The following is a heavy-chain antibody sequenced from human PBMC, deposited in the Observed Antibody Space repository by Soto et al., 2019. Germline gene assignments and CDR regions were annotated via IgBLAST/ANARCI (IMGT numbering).Heavy chain of an antibody. V-gene: IGHV3-30*03. CDR2: ISYGGSNN. Sequence: SLRLSCAASVFTFSSDAMHWVRQAPLNVMEWVAVISYGGSNNYYADSLKVRFTISRDNSKNTVYLQMNSLRADDTAVYYCAATDCGWNNPYYYYDMDVWGQGTTVTVSS. CDR3: AATDCGWNNPYYYYDMDV. D-gene: IGHD6-19*01. J-gene: IGHJ6*02. CDR1: VFTFSSDA.